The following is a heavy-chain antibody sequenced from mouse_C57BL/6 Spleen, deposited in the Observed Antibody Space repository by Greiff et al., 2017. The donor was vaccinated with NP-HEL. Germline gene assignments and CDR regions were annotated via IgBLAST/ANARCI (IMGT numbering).Heavy chain of an antibody. CDR1: GYTFTDYN. D-gene: IGHD4-1*01. CDR3: ARRGLTGTNFDY. V-gene: IGHV1-22*01. J-gene: IGHJ2*01. CDR2: INPNNGGT. Sequence: EVQLVESGPELVKPGASVKMSCKASGYTFTDYNMHWVKQSHGKSLEWIGYINPNNGGTSYNQKFKGKATLTVNKSSSTAYMELRSLTSEDSAVYYCARRGLTGTNFDYWGQGTTLTVSS.